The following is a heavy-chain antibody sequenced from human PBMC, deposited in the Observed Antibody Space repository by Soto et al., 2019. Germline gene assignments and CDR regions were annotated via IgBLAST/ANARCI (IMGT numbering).Heavy chain of an antibody. CDR2: IKSKTDGGTT. D-gene: IGHD3-10*01. J-gene: IGHJ4*02. V-gene: IGHV3-15*01. CDR3: TTLTMVRGVIPLPYYFDY. CDR1: GFTLSNAW. Sequence: GSLRRSCVASGFTLSNAWMSWVRQAPGKGLEWVGRIKSKTDGGTTDYAAPVKGRFTISRDDSKNTLYLQMNSLKTEDTAVYYCTTLTMVRGVIPLPYYFDYWGQGTLVTVSS.